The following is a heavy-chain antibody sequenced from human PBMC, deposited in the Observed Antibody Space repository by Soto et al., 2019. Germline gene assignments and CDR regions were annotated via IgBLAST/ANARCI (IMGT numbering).Heavy chain of an antibody. D-gene: IGHD2-2*01. V-gene: IGHV1-2*02. CDR3: VRAQSRQLLLAWFDA. Sequence: QVQLVQSGAEVKKPGASVTVSCEASGYTFIAHFIHWVRQAPGQGLEWMGWIYPDTGGTNYAQKFRDRVTMTRDTSVSTAYMEVNGLKSDHTAVYYCVRAQSRQLLLAWFDAWGQGTLVTVSS. J-gene: IGHJ5*02. CDR1: GYTFIAHF. CDR2: IYPDTGGT.